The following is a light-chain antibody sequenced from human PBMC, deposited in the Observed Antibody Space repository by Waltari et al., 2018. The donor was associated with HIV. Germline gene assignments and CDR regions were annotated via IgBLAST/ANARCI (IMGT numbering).Light chain of an antibody. CDR2: DVT. CDR3: SSYTDSDTHVI. J-gene: IGLJ2*01. Sequence: QSALTQPASVSGSPGQSITIPCTATKSDIGSVSWYQQHPGKAPRLLIYDVTNRPSGVPSRFSGSKSAYTASLTISGLQAEDEADYYCSSYTDSDTHVIFGGGTRLT. CDR1: KSDIGS. V-gene: IGLV2-14*03.